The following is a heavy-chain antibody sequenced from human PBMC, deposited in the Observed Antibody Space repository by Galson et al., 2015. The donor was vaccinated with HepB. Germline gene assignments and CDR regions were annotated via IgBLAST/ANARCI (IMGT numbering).Heavy chain of an antibody. CDR3: AREGSCRSTTCYDHFYYGMDV. V-gene: IGHV3-53*01. CDR2: IYSGGST. Sequence: SLRLSCAASGFTVSSNYMNWVRQAPGKGLEWVSVIYSGGSTYYADSVKGRFTIFRDKSKNTLYLQMNSLRTEGTAMYYCAREGSCRSTTCYDHFYYGMDVWGQGTTVTVSS. D-gene: IGHD2-2*01. CDR1: GFTVSSNY. J-gene: IGHJ6*02.